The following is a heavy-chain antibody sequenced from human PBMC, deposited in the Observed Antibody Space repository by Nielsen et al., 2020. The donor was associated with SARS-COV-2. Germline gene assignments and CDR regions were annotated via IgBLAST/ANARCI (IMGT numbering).Heavy chain of an antibody. Sequence: GESLKISCAASGFTFSSYAMHWVRQAPGKGLEWVAVISYDGSNKYYADSVKGRFTISRDNSKNTLYLQMNSLRAEDTAVYYCARGGRYCSSTSCYAGHTYYYYYGMDVWGQGTTVTVSS. V-gene: IGHV3-30*04. CDR3: ARGGRYCSSTSCYAGHTYYYYYGMDV. D-gene: IGHD2-2*01. J-gene: IGHJ6*02. CDR2: ISYDGSNK. CDR1: GFTFSSYA.